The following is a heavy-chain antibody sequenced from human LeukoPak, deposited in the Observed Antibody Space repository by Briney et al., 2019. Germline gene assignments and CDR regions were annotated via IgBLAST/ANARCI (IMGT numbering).Heavy chain of an antibody. V-gene: IGHV4-34*01. CDR1: GGSFSGYY. D-gene: IGHD3-16*02. CDR2: INHSGST. CDR3: ARALPSLYDYVWGSYRLTWFDP. J-gene: IGHJ5*02. Sequence: SETLSLTCAVYGGSFSGYYWSWIRQPPGKWLEWIGEINHSGSTNYNPSLKSRVTISVDTSKNQFSLKLSSVTAADTAVYYCARALPSLYDYVWGSYRLTWFDPWGQGTLVTVSS.